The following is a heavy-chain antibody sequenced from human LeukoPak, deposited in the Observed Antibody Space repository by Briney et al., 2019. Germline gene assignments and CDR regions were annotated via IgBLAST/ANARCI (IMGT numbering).Heavy chain of an antibody. Sequence: PGGSLRLSCAASGFTFSSYGMHWVRQAPGKGLEWVAVIWYDGSNKYYADSVKGRFPISRDNSKNTLYLQMTSLRAEDTAVYYCARDGHCTNGVCYTIDYWGQGTLGTVSS. J-gene: IGHJ4*02. CDR1: GFTFSSYG. D-gene: IGHD2-8*01. V-gene: IGHV3-33*01. CDR2: IWYDGSNK. CDR3: ARDGHCTNGVCYTIDY.